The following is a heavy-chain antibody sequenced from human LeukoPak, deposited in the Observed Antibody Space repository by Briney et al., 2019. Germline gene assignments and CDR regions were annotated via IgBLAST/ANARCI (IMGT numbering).Heavy chain of an antibody. CDR2: ISSSSSYI. D-gene: IGHD5-18*01. J-gene: IGHJ4*02. CDR3: AKDIAQGYTFGSIEQDY. Sequence: GSLRLSCAASGFTFSSYSMNWVRQAPGKGLEWVSSISSSSSYIYYADSVKGRFTISRDNAKNSLYLQMNSLRAEDTAVYYCAKDIAQGYTFGSIEQDYWGQGTLVTVSS. V-gene: IGHV3-21*01. CDR1: GFTFSSYS.